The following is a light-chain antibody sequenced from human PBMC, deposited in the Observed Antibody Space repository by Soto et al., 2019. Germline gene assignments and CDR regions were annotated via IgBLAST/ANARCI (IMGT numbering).Light chain of an antibody. V-gene: IGKV1-13*02. Sequence: AIQLTQSPSSLSASVGDRVTITCRASQGIDSALAWYQHKPGKAPKLLIYDASRLESGVPSRFSGSGSGTDFTNTISSLQPEDFAPYYCQQFNSSPHWTFGQGTKVEIK. CDR2: DAS. CDR1: QGIDSA. CDR3: QQFNSSPHWT. J-gene: IGKJ1*01.